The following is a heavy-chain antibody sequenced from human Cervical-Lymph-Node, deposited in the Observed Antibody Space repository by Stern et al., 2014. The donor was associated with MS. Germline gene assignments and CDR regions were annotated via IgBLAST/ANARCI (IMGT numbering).Heavy chain of an antibody. V-gene: IGHV3-33*01. CDR1: GFSFSSSG. CDR2: IWYDGSNR. D-gene: IGHD4-23*01. Sequence: DQLVESGGGVVQPGRSLRLSCAASGFSFSSSGMHWVRQAPAKGQEWLAIIWYDGSNRYYADSVKGRFTISRDNSKNTLYLQMNSLRAEDTAVYYCAREGGNTAEYFQHWGQGTLVTVSS. J-gene: IGHJ1*01. CDR3: AREGGNTAEYFQH.